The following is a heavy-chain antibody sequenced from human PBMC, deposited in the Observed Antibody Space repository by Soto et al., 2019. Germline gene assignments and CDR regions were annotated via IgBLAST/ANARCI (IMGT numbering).Heavy chain of an antibody. CDR1: VGTFGTYL. J-gene: IGHJ5*02. CDR3: GRGSGLNWFDP. Sequence: ASVTVSWRVSVGTFGTYLIIWVRKAPGQGLEWMGGIIPIFGTANYAQKFQGRVTITRDTSASTAYMELSSLRSEDTAVYYCGRGSGLNWFDPWGQGTLVTVSS. V-gene: IGHV1-69*05. CDR2: IIPIFGTA. D-gene: IGHD3-10*01.